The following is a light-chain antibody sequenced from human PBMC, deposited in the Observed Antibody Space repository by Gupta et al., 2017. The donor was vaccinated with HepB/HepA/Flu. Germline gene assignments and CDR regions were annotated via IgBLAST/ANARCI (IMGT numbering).Light chain of an antibody. CDR2: VAS. J-gene: IGKJ1*01. V-gene: IGKV3-20*01. Sequence: EIVLTQSPGTLSLSPGERATLSCRASQSVSNNWLAWYQQKPGQTPRLLLYVASSRATGIPDRFSGSGSGTDFSLTISRLEPEDFAVCYCQQYGSSPRTFGQGTRVEIK. CDR3: QQYGSSPRT. CDR1: QSVSNNW.